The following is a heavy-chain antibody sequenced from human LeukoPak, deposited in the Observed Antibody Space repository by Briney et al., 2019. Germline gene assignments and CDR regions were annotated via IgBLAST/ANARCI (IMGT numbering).Heavy chain of an antibody. Sequence: ASVKVSCKVSGYTLTELSMHWVRQAPGNGLEWMGGFDPEDGETIYAQKFQGRVTMTEDTSTDTAYMELSSLRSDDTAVYYCARGYSSGWYMTHGAIHDYWGQGTLVTVSS. J-gene: IGHJ4*02. D-gene: IGHD6-19*01. CDR3: ARGYSSGWYMTHGAIHDY. V-gene: IGHV1-24*01. CDR1: GYTLTELS. CDR2: FDPEDGET.